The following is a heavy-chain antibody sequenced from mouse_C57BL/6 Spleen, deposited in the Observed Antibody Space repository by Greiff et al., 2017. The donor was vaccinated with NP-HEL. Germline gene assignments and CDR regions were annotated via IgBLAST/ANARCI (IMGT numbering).Heavy chain of an antibody. Sequence: EVKLLESGPGLVKPSQSLSLTCSVTGYSITSGYYWNWIRQFPGNKLEWMGYISYDGSNNYNPSLKNRISITRDTSKNQFFLKLNSVTTEDTATYYCARAPPYYGSSYWYFDVWGTGTTVTVSS. CDR3: ARAPPYYGSSYWYFDV. CDR2: ISYDGSN. J-gene: IGHJ1*03. V-gene: IGHV3-6*01. D-gene: IGHD1-1*01. CDR1: GYSITSGYY.